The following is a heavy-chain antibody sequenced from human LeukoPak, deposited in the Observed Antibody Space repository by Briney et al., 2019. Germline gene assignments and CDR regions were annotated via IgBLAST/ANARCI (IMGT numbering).Heavy chain of an antibody. D-gene: IGHD3-3*02. CDR1: GFTFSDYY. CDR3: TRGHFGMDV. Sequence: PGGSLRLSCAASGFTFSDYYMNWIRQAPGKGLEWVSYIRTDASDIYYAESVKGRFIISRDNAKNSVYLQMHSLRAEDTAVYYCTRGHFGMDVWGQGTTVIVSS. J-gene: IGHJ6*02. V-gene: IGHV3-11*01. CDR2: IRTDASDI.